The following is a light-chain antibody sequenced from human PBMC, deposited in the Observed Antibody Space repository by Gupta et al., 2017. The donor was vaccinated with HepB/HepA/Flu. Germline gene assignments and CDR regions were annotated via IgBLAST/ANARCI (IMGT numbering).Light chain of an antibody. CDR2: DAS. J-gene: IGKJ4*01. CDR3: PQRSIWPPLT. V-gene: IGKV3-11*01. Sequence: EVVLTQSAATLSLSPGERATLSCRASQSGSSCLAWYQQKPGQAPRLLIYDASNRATGIPARFIGSGAATDFTLTISSLEPEDFAVYYCPQRSIWPPLTFGGGTKVEIK. CDR1: QSGSSC.